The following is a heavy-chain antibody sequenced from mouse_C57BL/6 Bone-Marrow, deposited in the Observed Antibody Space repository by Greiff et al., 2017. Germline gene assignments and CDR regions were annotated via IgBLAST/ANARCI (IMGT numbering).Heavy chain of an antibody. D-gene: IGHD2-4*01. J-gene: IGHJ1*03. Sequence: VQLQESGPGLVAPSQSLSITCTVSGFSLTSYAISWVRQPPGKGLEWLGVIWTGGGTNYNSALKSRLSISKDNSKSQVFLKMNSLQTDDTARYYCARGGLYDYDVLWYFDVWGTGTTVTVSS. CDR1: GFSLTSYA. CDR2: IWTGGGT. V-gene: IGHV2-9-1*01. CDR3: ARGGLYDYDVLWYFDV.